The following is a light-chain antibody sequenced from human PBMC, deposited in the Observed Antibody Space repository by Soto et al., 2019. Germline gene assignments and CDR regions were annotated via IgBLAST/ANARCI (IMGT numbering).Light chain of an antibody. Sequence: QSALAQPASVSGSPGQSIIISCTGTSSDLGTYNLVSWYQQHPGKAPKLTIYEATKRPSGVSDRFSGSKSGNTASLTISGLQAEDEAYYYCCSYAGGSTLVFGGGTKLTVL. V-gene: IGLV2-23*01. CDR2: EAT. CDR3: CSYAGGSTLV. J-gene: IGLJ3*02. CDR1: SSDLGTYNL.